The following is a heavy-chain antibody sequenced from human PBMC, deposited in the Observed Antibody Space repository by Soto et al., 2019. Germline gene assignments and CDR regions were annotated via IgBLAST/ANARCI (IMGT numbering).Heavy chain of an antibody. D-gene: IGHD1-26*01. J-gene: IGHJ5*02. V-gene: IGHV3-23*01. Sequence: GGSLRLSSPATGFTFRSSAMSWVRQAQGKGLEWVSASSGSGGSTYYADSVKGRFTTTRDNSKNTLYLQMNSLRAEDTAVYYCAKDPPRYNIVGVNAWGQGTLVTVSS. CDR1: GFTFRSSA. CDR3: AKDPPRYNIVGVNA. CDR2: SSGSGGST.